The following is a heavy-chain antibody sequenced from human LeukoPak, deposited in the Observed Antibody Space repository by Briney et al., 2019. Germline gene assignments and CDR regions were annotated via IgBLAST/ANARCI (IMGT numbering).Heavy chain of an antibody. J-gene: IGHJ4*02. CDR2: ISSSSTYI. Sequence: GGSLRLSCAASGLSFSSYNMHWVRQAPGKGLEWVSSISSSSTYIYFADSVKGRFTVSRDNAMNSLYLQMNNLRAEDTSVYYCVRDGDYTGYPYFDQWGQGALVTVSS. V-gene: IGHV3-21*01. D-gene: IGHD5-12*01. CDR3: VRDGDYTGYPYFDQ. CDR1: GLSFSSYN.